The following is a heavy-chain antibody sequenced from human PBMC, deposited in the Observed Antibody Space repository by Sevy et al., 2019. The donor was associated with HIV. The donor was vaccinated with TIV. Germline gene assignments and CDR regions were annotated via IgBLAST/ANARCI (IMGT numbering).Heavy chain of an antibody. CDR3: ARNERTRANWFDP. CDR2: ISSSGSTI. Sequence: GGSLRLSCAASGFTFSDYYMSWIRQAPGKGLEWVSYISSSGSTIYYAESVEGRVTISRDNAHNSLYLQMNSLRVGDTAVYYCARNERTRANWFDPWGQGTLVTVSS. CDR1: GFTFSDYY. J-gene: IGHJ5*02. V-gene: IGHV3-11*04.